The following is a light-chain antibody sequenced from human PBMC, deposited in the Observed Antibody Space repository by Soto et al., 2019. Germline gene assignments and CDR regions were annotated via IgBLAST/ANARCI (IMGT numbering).Light chain of an antibody. V-gene: IGKV3-15*01. Sequence: EIVMSQSRSTLSVSPGERATLSCRASQSVSSNLAWYQQKPGQAPRLLIYGASTRATGIPARFSGSGSGKEFTLPFRSLKSEDVEVYYLRHYNTWPIPFAQGPRL. CDR1: QSVSSN. CDR3: RHYNTWPIP. J-gene: IGKJ5*01. CDR2: GAS.